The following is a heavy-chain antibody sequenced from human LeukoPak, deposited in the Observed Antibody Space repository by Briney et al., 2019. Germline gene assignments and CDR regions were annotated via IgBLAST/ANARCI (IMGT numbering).Heavy chain of an antibody. CDR1: GFTFSSYS. J-gene: IGHJ4*02. Sequence: GGSLRLSCAASGFTFSSYSMNWVRQAPGKGLEWVSSISSSSSYIYYADSVKGRFTISRDNAKNSLYLQMNSLRAEDTAVYYCARVARYYDSSGYYNYWGKGTLVTVSS. CDR3: ARVARYYDSSGYYNY. V-gene: IGHV3-21*01. CDR2: ISSSSSYI. D-gene: IGHD3-22*01.